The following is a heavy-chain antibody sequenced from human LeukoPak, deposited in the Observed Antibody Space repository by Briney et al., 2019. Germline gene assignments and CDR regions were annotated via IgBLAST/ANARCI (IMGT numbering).Heavy chain of an antibody. CDR2: ISGSGGST. D-gene: IGHD4-17*01. Sequence: PGGSLRLSCAASGFTFSSYGMSWVRQAPGKGLEWVSAISGSGGSTYYADSVKGRFTISRDNAKNSLYLQMNSLRAEDTAVYYCASVTTASGAFDIWGQGTMVTVSS. J-gene: IGHJ3*02. CDR1: GFTFSSYG. CDR3: ASVTTASGAFDI. V-gene: IGHV3-23*01.